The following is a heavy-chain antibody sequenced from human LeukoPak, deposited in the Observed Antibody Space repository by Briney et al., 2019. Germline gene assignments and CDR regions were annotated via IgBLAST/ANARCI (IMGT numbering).Heavy chain of an antibody. CDR2: IIPIFGTA. CDR3: ARFGGYYYGSGSYREYYFDY. Sequence: SVKVSCKASGGTFSSYAISWVRQAPGQGLEWMGGIIPIFGTANYAQKFQGRVTITADKSTSTAYMELSSLRSEDTAVYYCARFGGYYYGSGSYREYYFDYWGQGTLVTVSS. J-gene: IGHJ4*02. D-gene: IGHD3-10*01. V-gene: IGHV1-69*06. CDR1: GGTFSSYA.